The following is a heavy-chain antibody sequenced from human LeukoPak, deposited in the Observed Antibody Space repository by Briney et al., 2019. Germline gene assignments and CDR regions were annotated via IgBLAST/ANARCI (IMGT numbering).Heavy chain of an antibody. Sequence: SETLSLTCTASGGSISSSSYYWGWIRQPPGKGLEWIGSIYYSGSTYYNPSLKSRVTISVDTSKNQFSLKLSSVTAADTAVYYCARLDYYGSGSIDYWGQGTLVTVSS. CDR1: GGSISSSSYY. V-gene: IGHV4-39*01. J-gene: IGHJ4*02. CDR3: ARLDYYGSGSIDY. CDR2: IYYSGST. D-gene: IGHD3-10*01.